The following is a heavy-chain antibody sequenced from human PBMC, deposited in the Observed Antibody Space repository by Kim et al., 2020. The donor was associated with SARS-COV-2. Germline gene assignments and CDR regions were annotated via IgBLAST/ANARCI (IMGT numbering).Heavy chain of an antibody. Sequence: ASVKVSCKASGYTFTSYYMHWVRQAPGQGLEWMGIINPSGGSTSYAQKFQGRVTMTRDTSTSTVYMELSSLRSEDTAVYYCARDGGISIGELLSGLQEGDNWFVPWGQGTLVTVSS. CDR2: INPSGGST. V-gene: IGHV1-46*01. D-gene: IGHD3-10*01. CDR1: GYTFTSYY. J-gene: IGHJ5*02. CDR3: ARDGGISIGELLSGLQEGDNWFVP.